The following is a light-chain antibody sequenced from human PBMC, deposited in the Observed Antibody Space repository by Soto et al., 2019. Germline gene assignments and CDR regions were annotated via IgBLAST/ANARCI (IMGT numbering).Light chain of an antibody. J-gene: IGLJ2*01. V-gene: IGLV2-14*01. CDR1: SSDVGGAYNY. CDR3: SSRTSFSTLL. Sequence: QSALTQPASVSGSPGQSITISCTGTSSDVGGAYNYVSWYQQHPGKAPKLMIYEVIHRPSGVSNRFSGSKSGNTASLNISGLQAEDEADYYCSSRTSFSTLLFGGGTMLTVL. CDR2: EVI.